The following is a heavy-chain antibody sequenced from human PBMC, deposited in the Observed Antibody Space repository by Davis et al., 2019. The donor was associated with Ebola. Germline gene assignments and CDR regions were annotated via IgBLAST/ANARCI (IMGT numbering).Heavy chain of an antibody. D-gene: IGHD1-26*01. CDR3: ARTSIVGTTTTASDI. Sequence: AASVKVSCKASGYTFTNYYMHWVRQAPGQGLEWMGMINPNDGRTIYAQKFQGRVTVTRDTSTTTVYKDLRSLRSDDTAVYFCARTSIVGTTTTASDIWGQGTKATVSS. CDR1: GYTFTNYY. J-gene: IGHJ3*02. CDR2: INPNDGRT. V-gene: IGHV1-46*01.